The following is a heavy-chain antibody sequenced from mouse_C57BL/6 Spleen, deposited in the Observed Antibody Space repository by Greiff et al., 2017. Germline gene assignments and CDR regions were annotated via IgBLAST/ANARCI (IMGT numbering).Heavy chain of an antibody. CDR3: ARYGRRSYAMDY. CDR2: IRNKANGYTT. D-gene: IGHD1-1*01. Sequence: EVKLMESGGGLVQPGGSLSLSCAASGFTFTDYYMSWVRQPPGKALEWLGFIRNKANGYTTEYSASVKGRFTISRDNSQSTLYLQMNALRAEDSATYYCARYGRRSYAMDYWGQGTSVTVSS. J-gene: IGHJ4*01. V-gene: IGHV7-3*01. CDR1: GFTFTDYY.